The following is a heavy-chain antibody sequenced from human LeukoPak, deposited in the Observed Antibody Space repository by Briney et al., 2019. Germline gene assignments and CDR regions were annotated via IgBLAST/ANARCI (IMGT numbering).Heavy chain of an antibody. J-gene: IGHJ4*02. Sequence: PSETLSLTCTVSGGSISSSSYYWGWIRQPPGKGLEWIGSIYYSGSTYYNPSLKSRVTISVDTSKNQFSLKLSSVTAADTAVYYCARHPLERLFDYWGQGTLVTVSS. D-gene: IGHD1-1*01. V-gene: IGHV4-39*01. CDR2: IYYSGST. CDR3: ARHPLERLFDY. CDR1: GGSISSSSYY.